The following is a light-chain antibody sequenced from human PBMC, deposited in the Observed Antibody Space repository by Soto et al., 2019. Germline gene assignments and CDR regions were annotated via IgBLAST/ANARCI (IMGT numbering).Light chain of an antibody. Sequence: DIQRTESPATLTASVGARVTITCRASQTISMWLALYQQKPGKAPKLLIYKASYLESGVPSRFSGSGFGTEFTLTISSLQPDDFATYFCQPYSSLWILGPGTKVDI. V-gene: IGKV1-5*03. CDR2: KAS. CDR3: QPYSSLWI. J-gene: IGKJ1*01. CDR1: QTISMW.